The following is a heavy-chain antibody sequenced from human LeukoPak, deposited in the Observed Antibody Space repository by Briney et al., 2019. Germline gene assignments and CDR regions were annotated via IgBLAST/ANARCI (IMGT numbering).Heavy chain of an antibody. CDR3: ARGNNAFDI. V-gene: IGHV6-1*01. CDR1: GDSVSSNSAT. D-gene: IGHD2/OR15-2a*01. CDR2: THYRSKWYN. Sequence: SQTLSLTCAISGDSVSSNSATWIWIRQSPSRGLEWLGRTHYRSKWYNDYAVSVKSRIIINPDTSKDQFSLQLNSVTPEDTAVYYCARGNNAFDIWGQGTTVTVSS. J-gene: IGHJ3*02.